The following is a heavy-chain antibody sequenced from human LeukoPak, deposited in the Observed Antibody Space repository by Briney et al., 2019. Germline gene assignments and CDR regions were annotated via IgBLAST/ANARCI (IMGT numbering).Heavy chain of an antibody. J-gene: IGHJ3*02. CDR2: IKQDGSDK. Sequence: GGSLRLSCAASGFTFSTYWMSWVRQAPGKGLEWVASIKQDGSDKYYVDSVKGRFTISRDNAKNSLYLQMNSLRAEDTAVYYCARQVGWRDASDMWGKGTVVTVS. D-gene: IGHD6-19*01. V-gene: IGHV3-7*01. CDR1: GFTFSTYW. CDR3: ARQVGWRDASDM.